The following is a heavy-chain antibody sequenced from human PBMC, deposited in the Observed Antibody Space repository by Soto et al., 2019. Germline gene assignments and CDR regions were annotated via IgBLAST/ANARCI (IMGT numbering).Heavy chain of an antibody. J-gene: IGHJ4*02. CDR2: ISTYNGNT. Sequence: QVQLVQSGAEVKKPGASVKVSCKASGYTFTTYGISWVRQAPGQGLEWMGWISTYNGNTYYTQKLQGRVTMTTDTSTNTAYMELTSLKSDDTVVYYCAREYCANGVCYLPDYWGQGTLVTVSS. D-gene: IGHD2-8*01. CDR1: GYTFTTYG. V-gene: IGHV1-18*01. CDR3: AREYCANGVCYLPDY.